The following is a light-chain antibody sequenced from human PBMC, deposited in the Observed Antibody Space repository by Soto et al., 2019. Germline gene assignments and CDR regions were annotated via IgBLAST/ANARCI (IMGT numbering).Light chain of an antibody. Sequence: QTVVTQEPSFSVSPGGTVTLTCALSSGSVSTSYYPSWYQQTPGQAPRTLIYNTNTRSSGVPDRFSGFILGNKAALTITGAQADDECDYYCVLYLGTGIGVFGGGTKLTVL. CDR2: NTN. CDR3: VLYLGTGIGV. CDR1: SGSVSTSYY. J-gene: IGLJ3*02. V-gene: IGLV8-61*01.